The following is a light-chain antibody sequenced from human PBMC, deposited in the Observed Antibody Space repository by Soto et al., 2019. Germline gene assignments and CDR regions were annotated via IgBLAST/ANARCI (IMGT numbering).Light chain of an antibody. V-gene: IGKV1-12*01. CDR2: TGS. Sequence: DIQMTQSPSYVSASVGDRVTITCRASQGIKNWLAWYQQKPGKAPNLLIYTGSSLQSGVPSRFSGSGSGTDFTLTINSLQPEDFATYYCQQAASFPITF. J-gene: IGKJ5*01. CDR3: QQAASFPIT. CDR1: QGIKNW.